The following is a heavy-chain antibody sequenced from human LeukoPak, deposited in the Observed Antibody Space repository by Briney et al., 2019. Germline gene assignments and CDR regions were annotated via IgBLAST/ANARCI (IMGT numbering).Heavy chain of an antibody. CDR2: ISAYNGNT. V-gene: IGHV1-18*01. CDR1: GYTFTSYG. J-gene: IGHJ6*02. Sequence: GASVKVSCKASGYTFTSYGISWVRQAPGQGLEWMGWISAYNGNTNYAQKLQGRVTMTTDTSTSTAYMELRSLRSDDTAVYYCARDKRSGYSYGDGRKDYYYYGMDVWGQGTTVTVSS. CDR3: ARDKRSGYSYGDGRKDYYYYGMDV. D-gene: IGHD5-18*01.